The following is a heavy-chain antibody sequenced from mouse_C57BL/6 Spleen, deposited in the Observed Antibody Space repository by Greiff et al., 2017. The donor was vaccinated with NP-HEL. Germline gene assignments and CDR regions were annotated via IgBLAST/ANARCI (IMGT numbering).Heavy chain of an antibody. V-gene: IGHV1-50*01. Sequence: QVQLQQPGAELVKPGASVKLSCKASGYTFTSYWMQWVKQRPGQGLEWIGEIDPSDSYTNYNQKFKGKATLTVDTSSSTAYMQLSSLTSEDSAVYYCARAKGASITTVPFWGQGTTLTVSS. J-gene: IGHJ2*01. CDR1: GYTFTSYW. CDR2: IDPSDSYT. CDR3: ARAKGASITTVPF. D-gene: IGHD1-1*01.